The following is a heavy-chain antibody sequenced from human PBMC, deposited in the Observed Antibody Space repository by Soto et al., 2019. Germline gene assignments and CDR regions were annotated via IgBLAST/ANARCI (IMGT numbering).Heavy chain of an antibody. J-gene: IGHJ4*02. CDR3: AKDTVMATTVFDC. V-gene: IGHV3-23*01. D-gene: IGHD1-1*01. Sequence: GGSLGLSCAASGFTFSDYAMSWVRQATGTGLEWVQALRGFGGRAYYADSAKGRFTISRDNSKNTLYLQMNSLRAHXTAIYYCAKDTVMATTVFDCWGQGTPVTVSS. CDR2: LRGFGGRA. CDR1: GFTFSDYA.